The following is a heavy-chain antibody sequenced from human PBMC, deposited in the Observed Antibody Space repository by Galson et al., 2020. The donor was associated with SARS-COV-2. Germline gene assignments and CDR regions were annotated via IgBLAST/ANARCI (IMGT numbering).Heavy chain of an antibody. D-gene: IGHD1-20*01. CDR2: IFWDNDK. V-gene: IGHV2-5*02. Sequence: KMSGPALVKPTQTLTLTCTFSGFSLNTSGVGVGWIRQPPRKALEWLALIFWDNDKWYSPSLKSRLNINNDSSRNQVVLTMTNMDPADTATYYCAHSSGWAVTGHNWLDPWGQGTLVTVSS. CDR3: AHSSGWAVTGHNWLDP. CDR1: GFSLNTSGVG. J-gene: IGHJ5*02.